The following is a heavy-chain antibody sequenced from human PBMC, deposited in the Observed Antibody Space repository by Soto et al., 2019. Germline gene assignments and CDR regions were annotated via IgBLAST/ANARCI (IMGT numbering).Heavy chain of an antibody. D-gene: IGHD3-3*01. V-gene: IGHV3-20*01. CDR2: VNWNGDNI. J-gene: IGHJ4*02. CDR1: GFTFDDYG. CDR3: ARSNYYNDFWSPYDC. Sequence: ESGGGVVRPGGSLRLSCAASGFTFDDYGMSWVREAPGKGLEWVAGVNWNGDNIGYADSVKGRFTISRDNAKSALSLQMSSLRAEDTALYHCARSNYYNDFWSPYDCWGQGTLVTVPS.